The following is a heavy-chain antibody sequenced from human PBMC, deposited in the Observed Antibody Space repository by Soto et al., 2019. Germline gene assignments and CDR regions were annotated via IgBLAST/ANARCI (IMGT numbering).Heavy chain of an antibody. Sequence: QVQLVESGGGLVKPGGSLRLSCAASGFTFSDYYMCWIRQAPGKGLEWISYISSRATTIYYADSVKGRFTISRDNAKNSLYLQMNSLSAEDTAVYYCARELIAVAGSYFDYWGQGTLVTVSS. CDR2: ISSRATTI. V-gene: IGHV3-11*01. D-gene: IGHD6-19*01. CDR3: ARELIAVAGSYFDY. CDR1: GFTFSDYY. J-gene: IGHJ4*02.